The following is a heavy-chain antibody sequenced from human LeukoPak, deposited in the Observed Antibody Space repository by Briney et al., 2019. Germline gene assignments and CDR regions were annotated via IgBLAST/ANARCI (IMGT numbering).Heavy chain of an antibody. CDR2: INPNSGGT. V-gene: IGHV1-2*02. J-gene: IGHJ4*02. CDR1: GYTLTGYY. CDR3: ARDPGYCSGGSCEEYYFDY. Sequence: GASVKVSCKASGYTLTGYYMHWVRQAPGQGLEWMGWINPNSGGTNYAQKFQGRVTTTRDTSISTAYMELSRLRSDDTAVYYCARDPGYCSGGSCEEYYFDYWGQGTLVTVSS. D-gene: IGHD2-15*01.